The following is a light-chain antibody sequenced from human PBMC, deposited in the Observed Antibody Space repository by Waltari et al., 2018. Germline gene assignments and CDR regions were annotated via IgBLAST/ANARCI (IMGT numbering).Light chain of an antibody. J-gene: IGKJ2*01. Sequence: DIVMTQSPDSLAVSLGERATINCKSSQSVLYSSNNKNYLAWYQRKPGQPPKVLIYWASTREAGVPDRFSGSGSGTDFTLTISSLQAEDGAVYYCQQYYSTLYTFGQGTKLEIK. CDR1: QSVLYSSNNKNY. V-gene: IGKV4-1*01. CDR3: QQYYSTLYT. CDR2: WAS.